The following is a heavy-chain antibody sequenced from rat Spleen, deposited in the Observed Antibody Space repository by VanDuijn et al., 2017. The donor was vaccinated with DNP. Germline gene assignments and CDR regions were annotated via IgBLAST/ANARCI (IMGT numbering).Heavy chain of an antibody. CDR2: ISYDGTRT. CDR3: ARPDY. Sequence: EVQLVESGGGLVQSGRSLKLSCAASGFTFSDYNMAWVRQAPEKGLEWVATISYDGTRTDYRDSVKGRFTVSRDNTKSTLYLQMDSLRSEDTANYYCARPDYWGQGVMVTVSS. V-gene: IGHV5-7*01. J-gene: IGHJ2*01. CDR1: GFTFSDYN.